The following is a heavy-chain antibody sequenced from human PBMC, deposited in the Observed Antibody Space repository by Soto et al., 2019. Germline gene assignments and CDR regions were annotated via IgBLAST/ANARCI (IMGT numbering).Heavy chain of an antibody. Sequence: GGSLRLSCAASGFTFSSYAMSWVRQAPGKGLEWVSAISGSGGSTYYADSVKGRFTISRDNSKNTLYLQMNSLRAEDTAVYYCAKRGHRKQQLGNWFDPWGQGTLVTVSS. D-gene: IGHD6-13*01. J-gene: IGHJ5*02. CDR2: ISGSGGST. V-gene: IGHV3-23*01. CDR3: AKRGHRKQQLGNWFDP. CDR1: GFTFSSYA.